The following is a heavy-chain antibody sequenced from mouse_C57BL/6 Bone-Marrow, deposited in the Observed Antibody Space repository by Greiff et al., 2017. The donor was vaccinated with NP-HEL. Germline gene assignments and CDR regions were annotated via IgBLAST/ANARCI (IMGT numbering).Heavy chain of an antibody. D-gene: IGHD2-12*01. V-gene: IGHV1-4*01. Sequence: QVQLQQSGAELARPGASVKMSCKASGYTFTSYTMHWVKQRPGQGLEWIGYINPSSGYTKYNQKFKDKATLTADKSSSTAYMQLSSLTSEDSAVYYCASLLYSLYAMDYWGQGTSVTVSS. J-gene: IGHJ4*01. CDR1: GYTFTSYT. CDR3: ASLLYSLYAMDY. CDR2: INPSSGYT.